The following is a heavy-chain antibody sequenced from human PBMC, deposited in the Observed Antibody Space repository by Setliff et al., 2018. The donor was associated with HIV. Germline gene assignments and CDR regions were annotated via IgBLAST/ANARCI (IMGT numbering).Heavy chain of an antibody. Sequence: SETLSLTCTVSGVSITSHYWSWIRQPPGKGLEWIGCVYYSGRTNYNPSLKSRVTMSVDTPKKQFSLSLSSVTAADSAVYYCARSLLHDGYYDFWSGYYRSNWFDPWGQGTLVTVSS. CDR3: ARSLLHDGYYDFWSGYYRSNWFDP. J-gene: IGHJ5*02. V-gene: IGHV4-59*11. CDR2: VYYSGRT. CDR1: GVSITSHY. D-gene: IGHD3-3*01.